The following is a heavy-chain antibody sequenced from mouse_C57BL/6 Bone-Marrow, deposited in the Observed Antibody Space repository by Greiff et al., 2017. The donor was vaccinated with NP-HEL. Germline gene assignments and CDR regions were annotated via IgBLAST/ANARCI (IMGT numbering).Heavy chain of an antibody. CDR3: ARKEGDWFAY. CDR1: GYTFTSYW. J-gene: IGHJ3*01. Sequence: QVQLQQPGAELVKPGASVKLSCKASGYTFTSYWMQWVKQRPGQGLEWIGAIDPSDSYTNYNQKFKGKAILTVDTSSSTAYMQLSSLTSEDAAVYYCARKEGDWFAYWGQGTLVTVSS. V-gene: IGHV1-50*01. CDR2: IDPSDSYT.